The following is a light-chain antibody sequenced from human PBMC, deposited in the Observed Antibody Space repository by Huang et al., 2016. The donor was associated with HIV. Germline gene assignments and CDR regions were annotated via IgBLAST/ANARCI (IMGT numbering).Light chain of an antibody. V-gene: IGKV3-15*01. CDR2: GAA. Sequence: EIVMTQSPATLSVSPGERATLSCRASQSVSSNLAWYQQKPGQAPRLFIYGAATRATGIPARFSGSGSGTGFTLTISSLQSEDFAVYYCQQYNNWPPITFGQGTRLEIK. J-gene: IGKJ5*01. CDR1: QSVSSN. CDR3: QQYNNWPPIT.